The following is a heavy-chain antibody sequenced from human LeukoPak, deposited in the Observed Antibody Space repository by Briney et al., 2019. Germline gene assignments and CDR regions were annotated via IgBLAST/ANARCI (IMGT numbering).Heavy chain of an antibody. CDR3: ARHGGTHKSDYFDY. V-gene: IGHV4-59*08. D-gene: IGHD3-16*01. CDR1: GGSLTTYY. J-gene: IGHJ4*02. CDR2: IYYSGST. Sequence: PSETLSLTCSVSGGSLTTYYWSWIRLPPGKALEWIGYIYYSGSTNYNPSLKSRLTISVDTSKNRFSLKLTSLTAADTAVYYCARHGGTHKSDYFDYWGQGTLVTVSS.